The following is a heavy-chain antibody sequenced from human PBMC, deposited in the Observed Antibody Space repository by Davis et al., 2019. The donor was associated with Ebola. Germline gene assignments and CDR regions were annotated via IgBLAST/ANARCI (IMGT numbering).Heavy chain of an antibody. J-gene: IGHJ4*02. V-gene: IGHV3-15*01. CDR2: IKSKTDGGTI. CDR1: GFTFNKAW. CDR3: TTKGTTVTKGDF. D-gene: IGHD4-17*01. Sequence: GESLKISCAASGFTFNKAWLSWVRQAPGKGLEWVGRIKSKTDGGTIDYAASVKGRFTISRDDSKNTLYLQMNSLKTEDTAVYYCTTKGTTVTKGDFWGQGTLVTVSS.